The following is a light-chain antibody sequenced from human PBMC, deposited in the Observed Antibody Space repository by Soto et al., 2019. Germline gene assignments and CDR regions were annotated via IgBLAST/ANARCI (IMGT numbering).Light chain of an antibody. J-gene: IGKJ3*01. V-gene: IGKV3-20*01. Sequence: PGERATLSCWASESVSSSYLAWFQQKPGQAPRLLIYAASTRATGIPDRFSGSASETDFTLTINRLEPEDSAVYYCQQYASAPFSLGPGTKVDIK. CDR2: AAS. CDR3: QQYASAPFS. CDR1: ESVSSSY.